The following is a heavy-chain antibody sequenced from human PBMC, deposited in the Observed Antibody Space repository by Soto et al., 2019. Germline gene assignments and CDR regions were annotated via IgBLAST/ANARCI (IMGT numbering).Heavy chain of an antibody. CDR2: INPSGGST. CDR1: GYTISY. V-gene: IGHV1-46*01. CDR3: ARGAYCRSTTCFDY. Sequence: GASVKVSCKASGYTISYIHWVRQAPGQGLEWMGIINPSGGSTSYAQRFQGRVTMTRDTSASTVYMELSSLRSEDTAVYYCARGAYCRSTTCFDYWG. D-gene: IGHD2-2*01. J-gene: IGHJ4*01.